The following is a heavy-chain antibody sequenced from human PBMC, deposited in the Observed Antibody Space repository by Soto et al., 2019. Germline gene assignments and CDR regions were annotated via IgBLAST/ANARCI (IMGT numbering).Heavy chain of an antibody. Sequence: QVQLVQSGAEVKKPGASVKVSCKASGYTFTSYGISWVRQAPGQGLEWMGWISAYNGNTNYAQKLQGRVTMTTDTTTSTAYKELRSLRSDDTAVYYWARVKVVAIVLMVYAINWFDPWGQGTLVTVSS. J-gene: IGHJ5*02. D-gene: IGHD2-8*01. CDR3: ARVKVVAIVLMVYAINWFDP. V-gene: IGHV1-18*01. CDR2: ISAYNGNT. CDR1: GYTFTSYG.